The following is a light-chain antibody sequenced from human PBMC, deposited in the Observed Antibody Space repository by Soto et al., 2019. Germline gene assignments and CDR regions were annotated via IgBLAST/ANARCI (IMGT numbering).Light chain of an antibody. V-gene: IGKV1-39*01. CDR1: QSISNY. CDR2: AAS. J-gene: IGKJ4*01. Sequence: DLQMTQSPSSLSASVGDRVTITCRASQSISNYLNWYQQKPGKAPNLLIYAASSLQSGVPSRFSGSGSGTDFTLTISSLQPEDFATYYCQQSYSIPLTFGGGTKVEIK. CDR3: QQSYSIPLT.